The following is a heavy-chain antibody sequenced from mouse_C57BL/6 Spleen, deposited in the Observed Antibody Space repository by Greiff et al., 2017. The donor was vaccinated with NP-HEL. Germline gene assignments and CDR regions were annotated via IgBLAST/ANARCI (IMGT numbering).Heavy chain of an antibody. V-gene: IGHV5-9-1*02. Sequence: EVHLVESGEGLVKPGGSLKLSCAASGFTFSSYAMSWVRQTPEKRLEWVAYISSGGDYIYYADTVKGRFTISRDNARNTLYLQMSSLKSEDTAMYYCTRDGDYGGFAYWGQGTLVTVSA. CDR2: ISSGGDYI. CDR3: TRDGDYGGFAY. D-gene: IGHD2-4*01. CDR1: GFTFSSYA. J-gene: IGHJ3*01.